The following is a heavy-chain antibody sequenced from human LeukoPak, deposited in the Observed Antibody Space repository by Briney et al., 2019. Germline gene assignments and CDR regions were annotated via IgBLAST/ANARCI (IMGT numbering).Heavy chain of an antibody. CDR1: GYIFSDYA. D-gene: IGHD4-17*01. Sequence: ASVKVSCKASGYIFSDYAIQCVRQAPGQGLEWMGWINAGNGKTKYSQKFQGRVTIARETSASTAYMELSGLRSEDTAVYYCARARWTSTVTTYYLDYWGQGTLVTVSS. CDR2: INAGNGKT. CDR3: ARARWTSTVTTYYLDY. J-gene: IGHJ4*02. V-gene: IGHV1-3*01.